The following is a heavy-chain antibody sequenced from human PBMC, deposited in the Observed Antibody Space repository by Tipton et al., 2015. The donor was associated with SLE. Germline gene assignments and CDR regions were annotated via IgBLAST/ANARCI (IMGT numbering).Heavy chain of an antibody. Sequence: TLSLTCTVSGGSISSSNYYWGWIRQPPGKGLEWIGSIYYSGSTYYNPSLKSRVTLSLDKSQNQFSLKLTSVTAADTAVYFCARVDGAYDQFYLDYWGQGTLVTVSS. V-gene: IGHV4-39*07. CDR3: ARVDGAYDQFYLDY. D-gene: IGHD4-17*01. CDR2: IYYSGST. CDR1: GGSISSSNYY. J-gene: IGHJ4*02.